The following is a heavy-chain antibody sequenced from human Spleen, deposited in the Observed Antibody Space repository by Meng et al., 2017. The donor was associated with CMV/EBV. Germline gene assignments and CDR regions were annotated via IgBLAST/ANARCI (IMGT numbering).Heavy chain of an antibody. CDR3: ARDYYDSSGYYWRGAFDI. CDR1: GYIFTNYG. V-gene: IGHV1-2*02. J-gene: IGHJ3*02. CDR2: INPNLGGT. D-gene: IGHD3-22*01. Sequence: ASVKVSCKASGYIFTNYGIGWVRQAPGQGPEWMGWINPNLGGTDYAQKFQGRVTMTRDTSISTAYMELNRLTSDDTAVYYCARDYYDSSGYYWRGAFDIWGQGTMVTVSS.